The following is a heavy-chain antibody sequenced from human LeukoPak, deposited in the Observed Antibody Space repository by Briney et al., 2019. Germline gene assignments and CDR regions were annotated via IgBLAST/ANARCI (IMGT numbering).Heavy chain of an antibody. CDR2: ISGSGGST. D-gene: IGHD3-22*01. CDR3: AKVYDSSGYHYYYYYYMDV. J-gene: IGHJ6*03. Sequence: GGSLRLSCAASGFTFSSYGMSCVRQAPGKRLEWVSAISGSGGSTYYADSVKGRFTISRDNSKNTLYLQMNSLRAEDTAVYYCAKVYDSSGYHYYYYYYMDVWGKGTTVTISS. V-gene: IGHV3-23*01. CDR1: GFTFSSYG.